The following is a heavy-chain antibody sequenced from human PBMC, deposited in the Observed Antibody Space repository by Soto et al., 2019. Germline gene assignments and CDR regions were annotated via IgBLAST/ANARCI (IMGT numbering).Heavy chain of an antibody. CDR1: GFTFSNYG. CDR3: AKDSGLAVAGNRGGAFDI. D-gene: IGHD6-19*01. CDR2: ISYDGSNK. V-gene: IGHV3-30*18. Sequence: QVQLVESGGGVVQPGRSLRLSCAASGFTFSNYGMHWVRQAPGKGLEWVAVISYDGSNKYYADSVKGRLTIARDNSKNTLYLQMNSLGAEDTAVYYCAKDSGLAVAGNRGGAFDIWGQGTMVTVSS. J-gene: IGHJ3*02.